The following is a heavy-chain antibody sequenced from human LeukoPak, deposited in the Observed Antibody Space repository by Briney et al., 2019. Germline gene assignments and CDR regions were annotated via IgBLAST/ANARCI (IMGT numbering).Heavy chain of an antibody. CDR2: INHSGST. V-gene: IGHV4-34*01. CDR3: ARDSKPVPAAINWFDP. Sequence: PSETLSLTCAVYGGSFSGYYWSWIRQPPGKGLEWIGEINHSGSTNYNPSLKSRVTISVDTSKNQFSLKLSSVTAADTAVYYCARDSKPVPAAINWFDPWGQGTLVTVSS. D-gene: IGHD2-2*02. J-gene: IGHJ5*02. CDR1: GGSFSGYY.